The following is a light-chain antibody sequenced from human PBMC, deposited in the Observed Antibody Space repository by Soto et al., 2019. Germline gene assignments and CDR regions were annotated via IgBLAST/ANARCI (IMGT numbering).Light chain of an antibody. J-gene: IGKJ1*01. CDR2: GAS. Sequence: EIVMTQSPATLSVSPGERATLSCRASQSVNSNLAWYQQKPGQAPRLLVYGASSRATGIPDRFSGSGSGTEFTLTIGSLQSEDFALYFCQQYNNRPPWTFGQGTKVERK. CDR1: QSVNSN. CDR3: QQYNNRPPWT. V-gene: IGKV3-15*01.